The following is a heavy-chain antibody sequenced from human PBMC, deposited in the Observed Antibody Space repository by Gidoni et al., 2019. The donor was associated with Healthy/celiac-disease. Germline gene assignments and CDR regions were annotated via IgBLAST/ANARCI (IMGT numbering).Heavy chain of an antibody. J-gene: IGHJ5*02. Sequence: GLEWMGGIIPIFGTANYAQKFQGRVTITADESTSTAYMELSSLRSEDTAVYYCARHRGDYGDYTNWFDPWGQGTLVTVSS. V-gene: IGHV1-69*01. CDR3: ARHRGDYGDYTNWFDP. CDR2: IIPIFGTA. D-gene: IGHD4-17*01.